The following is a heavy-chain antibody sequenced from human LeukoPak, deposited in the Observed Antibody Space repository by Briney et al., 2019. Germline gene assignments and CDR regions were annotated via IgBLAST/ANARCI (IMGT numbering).Heavy chain of an antibody. J-gene: IGHJ4*02. CDR3: ARTFYDSSGYDFDY. CDR1: GFTFSSYA. Sequence: PGGSLRLSCAASGFTFSSYAMSWVRQAPGKGLEWVAVISYDGSNKYYADSVKGRFTISRDNSKNTLYLQMNSLRAEDTAVYYCARTFYDSSGYDFDYWGQGTLVTVSS. D-gene: IGHD3-22*01. V-gene: IGHV3-30*04. CDR2: ISYDGSNK.